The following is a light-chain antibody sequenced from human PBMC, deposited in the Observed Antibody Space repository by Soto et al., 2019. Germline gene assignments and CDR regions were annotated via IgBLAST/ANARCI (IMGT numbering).Light chain of an antibody. CDR3: HQRQSWPRT. CDR1: ESVVSNY. J-gene: IGKJ1*01. V-gene: IGKV3D-20*02. Sequence: EIVLTQSPGTLSLSPGERATLSCRATESVVSNYLAWYQLKPGQAPRLLIYDASSRATGIPDRFSGSGSGTDFALTISRLEPEDFAVYYCHQRQSWPRTFGQGTKVDIK. CDR2: DAS.